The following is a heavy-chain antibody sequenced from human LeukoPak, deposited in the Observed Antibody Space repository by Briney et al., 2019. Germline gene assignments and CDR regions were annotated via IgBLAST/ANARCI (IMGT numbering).Heavy chain of an antibody. V-gene: IGHV3-33*01. D-gene: IGHD6-13*01. CDR1: GFTFSSYG. Sequence: GGSLRLSCAASGFTFSSYGMHWVRQAPAKGLEWVAVIWYDGSNKYYADSVKGRFTISRDNSKNTLYLQMNSLRAEDTAVYYCARETIAAAGEDWFDPWGQGTLVTVSS. CDR2: IWYDGSNK. CDR3: ARETIAAAGEDWFDP. J-gene: IGHJ5*02.